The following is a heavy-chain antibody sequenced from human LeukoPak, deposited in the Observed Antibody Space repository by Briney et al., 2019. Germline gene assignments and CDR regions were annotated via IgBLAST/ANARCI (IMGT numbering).Heavy chain of an antibody. CDR2: IYYSGST. D-gene: IGHD4-17*01. V-gene: IGHV4-31*03. CDR3: ARGSGDYIPNFDY. Sequence: PPQTLSLTCTVSGGSISSGGYYWSRIRQHPGKGLEWIGYIYYSGSTYYNPSLKSRVTISVDTSKNQFSLKLSSVTAADTAVYYCARGSGDYIPNFDYWGQGTLVTVSS. CDR1: GGSISSGGYY. J-gene: IGHJ4*02.